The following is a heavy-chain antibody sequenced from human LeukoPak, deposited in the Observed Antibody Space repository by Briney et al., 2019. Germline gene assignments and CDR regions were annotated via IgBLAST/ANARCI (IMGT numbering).Heavy chain of an antibody. CDR1: GFTFSSYG. J-gene: IGHJ6*03. Sequence: GGSLRLSCAASGFTFSSYGMHWVRQAPGKGLEWVAVIWYDGSNKYYADSVKGRFTISRDNSKNTLYLQMNSQRAEDTAVYYCAREPYRLWLRELFSGSGLGDYYYYMDVWGKGTTVTVSS. D-gene: IGHD3-10*01. CDR2: IWYDGSNK. CDR3: AREPYRLWLRELFSGSGLGDYYYYMDV. V-gene: IGHV3-33*01.